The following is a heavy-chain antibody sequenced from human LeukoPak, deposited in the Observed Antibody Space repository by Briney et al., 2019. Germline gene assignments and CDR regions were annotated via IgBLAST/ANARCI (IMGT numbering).Heavy chain of an antibody. CDR2: ISGSGGST. CDR1: GFTFSSYA. CDR3: AKDENDYGDYHFDY. J-gene: IGHJ4*02. Sequence: GGSLRLSCAASGFTFSSYAMSWVRQAPGKGLEWVSAISGSGGSTYYADSVKGRFTISRDNSKNTLYLQMNSLRAEDMAVYYCAKDENDYGDYHFDYWGQGTLVTVSS. V-gene: IGHV3-23*01. D-gene: IGHD4-17*01.